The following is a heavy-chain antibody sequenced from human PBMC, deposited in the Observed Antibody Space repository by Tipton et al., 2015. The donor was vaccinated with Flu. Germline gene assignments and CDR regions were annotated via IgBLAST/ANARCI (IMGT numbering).Heavy chain of an antibody. CDR1: GGSISSYY. V-gene: IGHV4-59*01. CDR3: ARGGAGYSYGYGDAFDI. J-gene: IGHJ3*02. Sequence: TLSLTCTVSGGSISSYYWSWIRQPPGKGLEWIGYIYYSGSTNYSPSLKSRVTISVDTSKNQFSLKLSSVTAADTAVYYCARGGAGYSYGYGDAFDIWGQGTMVTVSS. D-gene: IGHD5-18*01. CDR2: IYYSGST.